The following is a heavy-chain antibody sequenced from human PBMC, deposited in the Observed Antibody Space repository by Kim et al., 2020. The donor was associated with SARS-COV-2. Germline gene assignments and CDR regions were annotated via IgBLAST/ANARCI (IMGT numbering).Heavy chain of an antibody. CDR1: GFTFDDYA. J-gene: IGHJ3*02. D-gene: IGHD2-15*01. CDR3: AKDGSGGSCYSDCRVVTGAFDI. CDR2: ISGDGGST. Sequence: GGSLRLSCAASGFTFDDYAMHWVRQAPGKGLEWVSLISGDGGSTYYSDSVKGRFTISRDNSKNSLYLQMNSLRTEDTAVYYCAKDGSGGSCYSDCRVVTGAFDIWGQGTMVTVSS. V-gene: IGHV3-43*02.